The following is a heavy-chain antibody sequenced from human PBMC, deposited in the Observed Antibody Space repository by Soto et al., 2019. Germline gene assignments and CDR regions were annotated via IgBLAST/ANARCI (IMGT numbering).Heavy chain of an antibody. D-gene: IGHD1-1*01. V-gene: IGHV3-30*02. CDR3: AQEQLAFDI. Sequence: VQLVESGGGVVQPGGSLSLSCAGTGLTFSDYAMHWLRQAPGKGLEWVAFISYDGSYTFHADSVKGRFTISRDNSKNTLYLQMNSLTTEDPARYYCAQEQLAFDIWGEGTMVTVSS. CDR2: ISYDGSYT. J-gene: IGHJ3*02. CDR1: GLTFSDYA.